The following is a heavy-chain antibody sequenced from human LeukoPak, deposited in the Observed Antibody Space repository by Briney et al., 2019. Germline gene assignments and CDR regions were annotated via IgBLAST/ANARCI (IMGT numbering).Heavy chain of an antibody. V-gene: IGHV4-34*01. CDR2: INHSGST. CDR3: ARGDYGDYSPPWFDY. CDR1: GGSFSGYY. J-gene: IGHJ4*02. Sequence: TSETLSLTCAVYGGSFSGYYWSWIRQPPGKGLEWIGEINHSGSTNYNPSLKSRVTISVDTSKNQFSLKLSSVTAADTAVYYCARGDYGDYSPPWFDYWGQGTLVTVSS. D-gene: IGHD4-17*01.